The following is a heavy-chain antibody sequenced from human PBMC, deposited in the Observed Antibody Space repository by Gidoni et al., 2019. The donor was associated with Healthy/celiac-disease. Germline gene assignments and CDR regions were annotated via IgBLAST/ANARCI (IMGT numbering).Heavy chain of an antibody. CDR3: ASSNRIAAAGHYYYYGMDV. J-gene: IGHJ6*02. CDR2: IYTSGST. V-gene: IGHV4-61*02. CDR1: GGSISSGSYY. Sequence: QVQLQESGPGLVKPSQTLSLTCTVSGGSISSGSYYWSWIRQPAGKGLEWIGRIYTSGSTNYNPSLKSRVTMSVDTSNNQFSLKLSSVTAADTAVYYCASSNRIAAAGHYYYYGMDVWGQGTTVTVSS. D-gene: IGHD6-13*01.